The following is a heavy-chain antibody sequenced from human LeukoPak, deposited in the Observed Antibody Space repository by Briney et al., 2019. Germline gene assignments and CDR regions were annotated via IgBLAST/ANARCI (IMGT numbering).Heavy chain of an antibody. D-gene: IGHD2-8*02. CDR3: ATYRQVLLPFES. Sequence: GGSLRLSCAASGFTFCTFAMIWVRQPPGKGLEWVSSIFPSGGEIHYADSVRGRFTISRDNSKSTLSLQMNSLRAEDTAIYYCATYRQVLLPFESWGQGTLVTVSS. J-gene: IGHJ4*02. CDR1: GFTFCTFA. CDR2: IFPSGGEI. V-gene: IGHV3-23*01.